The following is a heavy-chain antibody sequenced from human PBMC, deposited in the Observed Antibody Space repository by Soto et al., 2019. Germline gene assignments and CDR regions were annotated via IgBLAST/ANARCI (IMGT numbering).Heavy chain of an antibody. Sequence: SETLSLTCSVSGGSITDNYWTWIRQSPGKGLEWVGYIYYTGITNYNPSLKRRVTISLDRSKNQFSLKLDSVTAADTAVYYCAKPVTQVPKYGSGSHSSLFLLDYWGQGTLVTVSS. CDR3: AKPVTQVPKYGSGSHSSLFLLDY. J-gene: IGHJ4*02. D-gene: IGHD3-10*01. CDR1: GGSITDNY. V-gene: IGHV4-59*01. CDR2: IYYTGIT.